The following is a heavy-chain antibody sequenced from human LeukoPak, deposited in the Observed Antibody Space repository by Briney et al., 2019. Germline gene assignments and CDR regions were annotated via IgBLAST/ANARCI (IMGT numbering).Heavy chain of an antibody. J-gene: IGHJ6*04. CDR1: GYTFTSYG. V-gene: IGHV1-3*01. Sequence: GASVKVSCKASGYTFTSYGIHWVRQAPGQRLEWMGWINAGNGNTKYSQKFQGRVTITRDTSASTAYMELSSLRSEDTAVYCCACAPGDYYYYGMDVWGKGTTVTVSS. D-gene: IGHD3-10*01. CDR2: INAGNGNT. CDR3: ACAPGDYYYYGMDV.